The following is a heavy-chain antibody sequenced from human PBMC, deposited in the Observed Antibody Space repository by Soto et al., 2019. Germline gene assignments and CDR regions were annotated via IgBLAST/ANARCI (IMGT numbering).Heavy chain of an antibody. V-gene: IGHV1-8*01. J-gene: IGHJ5*02. CDR1: GYTFTNYD. Sequence: QVQLVQSGAELRKPGASVRVSCKASGYTFTNYDVNWVRQVPGQGLEWMGWLNPGSGDTGYAQKFQDRVTMTRNSSIGTAYMELSSLRSGYTAIYYCARMASFGTLNWFDPCGQGTLVTVSS. CDR2: LNPGSGDT. D-gene: IGHD3-16*01. CDR3: ARMASFGTLNWFDP.